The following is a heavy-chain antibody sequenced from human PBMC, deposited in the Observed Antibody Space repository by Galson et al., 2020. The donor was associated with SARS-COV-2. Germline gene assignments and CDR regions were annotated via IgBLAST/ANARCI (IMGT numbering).Heavy chain of an antibody. J-gene: IGHJ4*02. CDR3: ARSGAAGRPLLSY. CDR2: IYDSGST. CDR1: GGSISSHY. D-gene: IGHD6-6*01. V-gene: IGHV4-59*08. Sequence: ETSKTLSLTCTVSGGSISSHYWSWIRQPPGKGLEWIGYIYDSGSTNYNPSLKSRVTISVDTSEKQVSLKLSSVTAADTAMYYCARSGAAGRPLLSYWGQGTLVTVSS.